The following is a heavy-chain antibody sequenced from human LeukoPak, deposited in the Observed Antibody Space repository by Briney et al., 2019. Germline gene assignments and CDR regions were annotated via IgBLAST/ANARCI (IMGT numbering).Heavy chain of an antibody. CDR2: IYYSGST. V-gene: IGHV4-39*01. D-gene: IGHD6-19*01. CDR3: ANAPAKSGWYYLFDY. Sequence: PSETLSLTCTVSGGSISSSSYYWGWIRQPPGKGLEWIGSIYYSGSTYYNPSHKSRVTISVDTSKNQFSLKLSSVTAADTAVYYCANAPAKSGWYYLFDYWGQGTLVTVSS. J-gene: IGHJ4*02. CDR1: GGSISSSSYY.